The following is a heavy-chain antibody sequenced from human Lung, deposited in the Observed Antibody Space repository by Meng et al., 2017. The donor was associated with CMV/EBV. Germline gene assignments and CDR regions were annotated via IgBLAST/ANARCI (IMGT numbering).Heavy chain of an antibody. D-gene: IGHD4-11*01. J-gene: IGHJ3*01. CDR3: ARDPYIKAFDL. V-gene: IGHV3-7*01. CDR1: GFMFSRFW. Sequence: GESXKISCAASGFMFSRFWMTWLRQVPGRGPELVAPIKEDGSEKYFVASVKGRCTISRDNAKNSLYLQIHSLGVKDTAVYYSARDPYIKAFDLWDQGTMVTVSS. CDR2: IKEDGSEK.